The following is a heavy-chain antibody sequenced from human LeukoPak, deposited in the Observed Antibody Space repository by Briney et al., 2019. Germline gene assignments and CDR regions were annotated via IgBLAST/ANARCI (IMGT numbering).Heavy chain of an antibody. CDR2: INYSGST. CDR1: GFMFSDYA. V-gene: IGHV4-59*01. Sequence: GSLRLSCAASGFMFSDYAMSWIRQPPGKGLEWIGYINYSGSTNYNPSLKSRVTISVDTSENQLSMKLSSVAAADTAVYYCAGGSQWLVFDYWGQGSMVTVSS. J-gene: IGHJ4*02. D-gene: IGHD6-19*01. CDR3: AGGSQWLVFDY.